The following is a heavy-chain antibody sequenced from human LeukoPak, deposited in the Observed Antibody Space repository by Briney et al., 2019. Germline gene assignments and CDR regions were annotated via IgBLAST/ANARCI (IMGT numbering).Heavy chain of an antibody. V-gene: IGHV4-39*07. D-gene: IGHD6-13*01. CDR1: GDSISGSSYY. CDR2: IYYSGST. CDR3: AREGIGAAGTFDY. Sequence: PSETLSLTCTVSGDSISGSSYYWGWIRQPPGKGLEWIGSIYYSGSTYCNPSLKSRVTMSVDTSKNQFSLKLTSVTAADTAVYCAREGIGAAGTFDYWGQGTLVTVSS. J-gene: IGHJ4*02.